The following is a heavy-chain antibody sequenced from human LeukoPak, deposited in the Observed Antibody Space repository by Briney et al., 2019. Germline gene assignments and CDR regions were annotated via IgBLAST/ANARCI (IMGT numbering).Heavy chain of an antibody. J-gene: IGHJ5*02. V-gene: IGHV4-34*01. Sequence: PSETLSLTCAVYGGSFSGYYWSWIRQPPGKGLEWIGEINHSGSTNYNPSLKSRVTISVDTSKNQFSLKLSSVTAADTAVYYCARAHDSSENWFDLWGQGTLVTVSS. CDR2: INHSGST. CDR1: GGSFSGYY. D-gene: IGHD3-22*01. CDR3: ARAHDSSENWFDL.